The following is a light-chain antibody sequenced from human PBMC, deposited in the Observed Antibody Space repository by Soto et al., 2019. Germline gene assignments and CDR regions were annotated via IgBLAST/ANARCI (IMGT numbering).Light chain of an antibody. CDR1: QTIRIW. V-gene: IGKV1-5*03. CDR2: KAS. CDR3: QHYNSYSEA. Sequence: DIQMTQSPSTLSGSVGDRVTITCRASQTIRIWLACYHKKPGKAPKPLIYKASTLKSGVPSRFSGSGSGTEFTLTISSLQPDDFATYYCQHYNSYSEAFGQGTKVELK. J-gene: IGKJ1*01.